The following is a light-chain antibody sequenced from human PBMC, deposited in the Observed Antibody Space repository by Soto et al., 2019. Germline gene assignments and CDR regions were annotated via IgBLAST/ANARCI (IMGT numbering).Light chain of an antibody. V-gene: IGLV2-8*01. CDR3: SSYAGSSNWR. CDR1: SSDIGGYNY. J-gene: IGLJ3*02. Sequence: QSVLAQPSSASGSPGQSVTISCTGSSSDIGGYNYVSWYQQHPGKAPKLIIYEVTKRPSGVPDRFSGSKSGNTASLTVSGLLAEDEADYHCSSYAGSSNWRFGGGTKLTVL. CDR2: EVT.